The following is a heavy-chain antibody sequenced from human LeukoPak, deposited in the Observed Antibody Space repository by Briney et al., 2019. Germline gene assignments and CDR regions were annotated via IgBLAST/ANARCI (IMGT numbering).Heavy chain of an antibody. J-gene: IGHJ4*02. CDR3: AKSGGTMVPHY. CDR2: ISGGGVST. V-gene: IGHV3-23*01. D-gene: IGHD4/OR15-4a*01. CDR1: GFTFSSYA. Sequence: GGSLRLSCAASGFTFSSYAMNWVRQAPGKGLEWVSAISGGGVSTYYADSVKGHFTISRDNSKNTLYLQMSSLRAEDTAVYYCAKSGGTMVPHYWGQGTLVTVSS.